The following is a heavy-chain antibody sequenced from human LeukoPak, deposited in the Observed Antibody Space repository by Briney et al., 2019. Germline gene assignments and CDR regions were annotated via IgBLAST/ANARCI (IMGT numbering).Heavy chain of an antibody. V-gene: IGHV1-2*04. CDR3: ARAEITMVRGVTPFGMDV. D-gene: IGHD3-10*01. CDR2: INPNSGGT. Sequence: ASVKVSCKASGYTFTGYCMHWVRQAPGQGLEWMGWINPNSGGTNYAQKFQGWVTMTRDTSISTAYMELSRLRSDDTAVYYCARAEITMVRGVTPFGMDVWGKGTTVTVSS. J-gene: IGHJ6*04. CDR1: GYTFTGYC.